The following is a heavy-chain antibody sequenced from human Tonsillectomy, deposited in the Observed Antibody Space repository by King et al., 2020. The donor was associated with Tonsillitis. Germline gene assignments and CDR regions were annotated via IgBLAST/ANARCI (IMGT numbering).Heavy chain of an antibody. Sequence: QLVQSGAEVKEPGASLKVSCKASGYSFTNYYMHWVRQAPGQRLEWMGLINPSGTGTGYAQNFQGRITMTRDMSTGTDYMERSSLRSDDTAVYYCAREGGSFRHFDLWGRGTLVTVSS. J-gene: IGHJ2*01. CDR2: INPSGTGT. D-gene: IGHD2/OR15-2a*01. CDR3: AREGGSFRHFDL. CDR1: GYSFTNYY. V-gene: IGHV1-46*01.